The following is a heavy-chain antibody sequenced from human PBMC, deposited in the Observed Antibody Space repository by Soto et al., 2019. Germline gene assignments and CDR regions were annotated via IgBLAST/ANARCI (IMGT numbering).Heavy chain of an antibody. V-gene: IGHV3-23*01. CDR1: GFTFSSYA. CDR3: ANAGASASSEFDY. D-gene: IGHD6-13*01. J-gene: IGHJ4*02. CDR2: ISGSGGST. Sequence: GGSLRLSCAASGFTFSSYAMNWVRQAPGKGLEWVSAISGSGGSTYYADSVKGRFTISRDNSKNTLYLQMNSLRAEDTAVYYCANAGASASSEFDYWGQGTLVTVSS.